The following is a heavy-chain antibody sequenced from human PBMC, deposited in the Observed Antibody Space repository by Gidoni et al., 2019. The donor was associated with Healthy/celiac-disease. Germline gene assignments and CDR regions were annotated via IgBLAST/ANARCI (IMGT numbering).Heavy chain of an antibody. CDR3: ARHCLPYYDILTGQTGRFDY. CDR1: GGSISSSSYY. D-gene: IGHD3-9*01. V-gene: IGHV4-39*01. CDR2: IYYSGST. J-gene: IGHJ4*02. Sequence: QLQLQESGPGLVKPSETLSLPCTVSGGSISSSSYYWGWIRQPPGKGLEWIGSIYYSGSTYYNPSLKSRVTISVDTSKNQFSLKLSAVTAADTAVYYCARHCLPYYDILTGQTGRFDYWGQGTLVTVSS.